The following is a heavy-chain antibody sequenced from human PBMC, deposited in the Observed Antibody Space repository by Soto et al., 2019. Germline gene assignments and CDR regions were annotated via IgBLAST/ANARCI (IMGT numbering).Heavy chain of an antibody. V-gene: IGHV4-59*01. CDR2: IYYSGST. J-gene: IGHJ5*02. CDR1: GGSISSYY. CDR3: ARARNTMVRGVIPNWFDP. D-gene: IGHD3-10*01. Sequence: TLSLTCTVSGGSISSYYWSWIRQPPGKGLEWIGYIYYSGSTNYNPSLKSRVTISVDTSKNQFSLKLSSVTAADTAVYYCARARNTMVRGVIPNWFDPWGQGTLVTVSS.